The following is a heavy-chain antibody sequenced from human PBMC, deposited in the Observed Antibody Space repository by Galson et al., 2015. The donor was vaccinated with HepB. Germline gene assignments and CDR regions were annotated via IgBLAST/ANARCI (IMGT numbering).Heavy chain of an antibody. CDR1: GYTFTTNG. Sequence: QSGAEVKKPGASVKVSCKASGYTFTTNGISWVRQAPGQGLEWMGWISANSGNTKYAQNLQGRVTLTRDTSTSTAYLELRSLRSDDTAAYYCARDRDYRFDYCGQGTLVSVSS. V-gene: IGHV1-18*04. CDR3: ARDRDYRFDY. D-gene: IGHD4/OR15-4a*01. CDR2: ISANSGNT. J-gene: IGHJ4*02.